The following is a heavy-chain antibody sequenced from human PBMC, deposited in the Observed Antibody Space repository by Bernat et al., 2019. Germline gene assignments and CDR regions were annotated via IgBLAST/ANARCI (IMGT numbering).Heavy chain of an antibody. CDR1: GFTFSTYA. D-gene: IGHD5-12*01. Sequence: EVELVESGGGLVQPGGSLRLSCTASGFTFSTYAMHWVRQTPGKGLEYVSSLLGNGAHPQYANSVKGRFTISRDNPKNTLYLQMGSLRPEDTAMYYCARDKDGGYTFDYWGQGTLVTVYS. CDR3: ARDKDGGYTFDY. CDR2: LLGNGAHP. J-gene: IGHJ4*02. V-gene: IGHV3-64*01.